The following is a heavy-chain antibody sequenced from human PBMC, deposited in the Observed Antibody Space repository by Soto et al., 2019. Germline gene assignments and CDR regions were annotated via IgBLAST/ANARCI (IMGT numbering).Heavy chain of an antibody. J-gene: IGHJ3*02. CDR2: INPNSGGT. D-gene: IGHD2-2*01. Sequence: ASVKVSCKASGYTFTGYYMHWVRQAPGQGLEWMGWINPNSGGTNYAQKFQGWVTMTRDTSISTAYMELSRLRSDDTAVYYCAREARRLCSSTSCYDAFDIWGQGTMVTVSS. CDR3: AREARRLCSSTSCYDAFDI. CDR1: GYTFTGYY. V-gene: IGHV1-2*04.